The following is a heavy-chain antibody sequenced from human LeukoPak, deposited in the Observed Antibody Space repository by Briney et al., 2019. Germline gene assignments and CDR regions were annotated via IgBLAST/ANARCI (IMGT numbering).Heavy chain of an antibody. CDR2: ISSSSSTI. V-gene: IGHV3-48*04. D-gene: IGHD6-19*01. CDR1: GFTFSSYS. Sequence: GGSLRLSCAASGFTFSSYSMNWVRQAPGKGLEWVSYISSSSSTIYYADSVKGRFTISRDNAKNSLYLQMNSLRAEDTAVYYCARDVAAVAVKYYYYYYYMDVWGKGTTVTVSS. CDR3: ARDVAAVAVKYYYYYYYMDV. J-gene: IGHJ6*03.